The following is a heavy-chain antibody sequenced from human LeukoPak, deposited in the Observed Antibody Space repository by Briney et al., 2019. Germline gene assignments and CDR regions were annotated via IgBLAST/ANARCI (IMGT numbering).Heavy chain of an antibody. V-gene: IGHV3-30*04. CDR3: AREIVVVVAATHFDY. CDR1: GFTFSSYA. CDR2: ISYDGSNK. J-gene: IGHJ4*02. Sequence: GGSLRLSCAASGFTFSSYAMHWVRQAPGKGLEWVAVISYDGSNKYYADSVKGRLTISRDNSKNTLYLQMNSLRAEDTAVYYCAREIVVVVAATHFDYWGQGTLVTVSS. D-gene: IGHD2-15*01.